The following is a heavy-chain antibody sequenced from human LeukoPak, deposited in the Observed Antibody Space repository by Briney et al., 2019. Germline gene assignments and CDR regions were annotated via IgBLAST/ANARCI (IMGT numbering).Heavy chain of an antibody. V-gene: IGHV3-74*01. D-gene: IGHD5-18*01. J-gene: IGHJ4*02. Sequence: GGSLRLSCAASGFTFSSYWMHWVRQAPGKGLVWVSRINTDGSSTSYADSVKGRFTISRDNAKNTLYLQINSLRAEDTAVYYCARVGGIQLWLSHFDYWGQGTLVTVSS. CDR3: ARVGGIQLWLSHFDY. CDR1: GFTFSSYW. CDR2: INTDGSST.